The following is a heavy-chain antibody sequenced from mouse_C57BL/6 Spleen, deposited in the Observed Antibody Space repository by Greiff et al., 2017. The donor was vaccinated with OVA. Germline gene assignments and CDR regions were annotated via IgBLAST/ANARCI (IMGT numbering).Heavy chain of an antibody. V-gene: IGHV1-81*01. CDR1: GYTFTSYG. Sequence: QVQLQQSGAELARPGASVKLSCKASGYTFTSYGISWVKQSTGQGLEWIGEIYPRSGNTYYNEKFKGKATLTADKSSSTAYMELRSLTSEDSAVYFCARWRGIENAMDYWGQGTSVTVSS. CDR2: IYPRSGNT. J-gene: IGHJ4*01. CDR3: ARWRGIENAMDY.